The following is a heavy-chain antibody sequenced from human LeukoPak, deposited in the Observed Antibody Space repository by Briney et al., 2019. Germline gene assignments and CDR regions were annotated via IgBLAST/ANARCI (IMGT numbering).Heavy chain of an antibody. D-gene: IGHD3-22*01. V-gene: IGHV1-18*01. CDR3: ARDSLNYYYDSSGYYARLNWFDP. Sequence: ASVTVSFKASGYTFTSYGISWVRQAPGQGLEWMGWISAYNGNTNYAQKLQGRVTMTTDTSTSTAYMELRSLRSDDTAVYYCARDSLNYYYDSSGYYARLNWFDPWGQGTLVTVSS. J-gene: IGHJ5*02. CDR2: ISAYNGNT. CDR1: GYTFTSYG.